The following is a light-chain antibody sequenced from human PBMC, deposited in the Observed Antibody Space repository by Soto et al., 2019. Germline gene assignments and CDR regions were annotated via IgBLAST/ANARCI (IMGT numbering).Light chain of an antibody. J-gene: IGKJ1*01. CDR3: QQYETSPRT. CDR2: GAS. Sequence: EIVLTQSPGTLSLSPGERTTLSCRASQSVSSNFLDWYQQKPGQAPRLLIYGASSRATGIPDRFSGSGSGTDFTLTISRLEPEDFAVYYCQQYETSPRTFDQGTKVEI. V-gene: IGKV3-20*01. CDR1: QSVSSNF.